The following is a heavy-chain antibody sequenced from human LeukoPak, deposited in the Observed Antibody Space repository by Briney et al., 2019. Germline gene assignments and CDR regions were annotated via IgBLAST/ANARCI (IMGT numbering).Heavy chain of an antibody. Sequence: GGSLRLSCAASGFTFSSYSMNWVRQAPGKGLEWVSSISSSSSYIYYADSVKGRFTISRDNAKNSLYLQMNSLRADDTAVYYCAMGDYIWGSYPQVGYWGQGTLVTVSS. CDR3: AMGDYIWGSYPQVGY. V-gene: IGHV3-21*01. CDR2: ISSSSSYI. D-gene: IGHD3-16*02. CDR1: GFTFSSYS. J-gene: IGHJ4*02.